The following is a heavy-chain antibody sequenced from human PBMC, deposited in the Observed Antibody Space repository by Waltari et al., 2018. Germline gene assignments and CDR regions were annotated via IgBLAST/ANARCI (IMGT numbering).Heavy chain of an antibody. CDR2: ISYDGSNK. CDR1: GFTFSSYA. D-gene: IGHD3-10*01. CDR3: ASGLGYYYYGMDV. J-gene: IGHJ6*02. V-gene: IGHV3-30*01. Sequence: QVQLVESGGGVVQPGRSLRLSCAASGFTFSSYAMHWVRQAPGKVLEWGVVISYDGSNKYYADSGKGRFTISRDNAKNTLYLQMNSLRAEDTAVYYWASGLGYYYYGMDVWGQGTTVTVSS.